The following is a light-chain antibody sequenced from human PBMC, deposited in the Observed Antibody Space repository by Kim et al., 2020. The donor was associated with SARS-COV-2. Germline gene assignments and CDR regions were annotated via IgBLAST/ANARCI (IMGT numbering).Light chain of an antibody. J-gene: IGLJ3*02. CDR1: SSDLGSFNL. Sequence: QSALTQPASVSGSPGQSITISCTGTSSDLGSFNLVSWYQQHPGKAPKLLIYEVSKRPSGISNHFSGSKSGNTASLTISGLQAEDEADYYCCSYAGSRVFGGGTQLTVL. V-gene: IGLV2-23*02. CDR2: EVS. CDR3: CSYAGSRV.